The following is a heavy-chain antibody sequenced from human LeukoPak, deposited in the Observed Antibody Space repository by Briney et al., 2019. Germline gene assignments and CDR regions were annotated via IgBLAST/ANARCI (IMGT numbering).Heavy chain of an antibody. CDR1: GFTFSSYG. V-gene: IGHV3-30*18. D-gene: IGHD2-2*01. Sequence: GGSLRLSCAASGFTFSSYGMHWVRQAPGKGLEWVAVISYDGSNKYYADSVKGRFTISRDNSKNTLYLQMNSLRAEDTAVYYCAKVLNLCRSTSCPNYWGQGTLVTVSS. CDR2: ISYDGSNK. CDR3: AKVLNLCRSTSCPNY. J-gene: IGHJ4*02.